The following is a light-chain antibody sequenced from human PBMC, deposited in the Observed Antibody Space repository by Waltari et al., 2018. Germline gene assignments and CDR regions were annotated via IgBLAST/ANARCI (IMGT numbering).Light chain of an antibody. CDR1: KLGDKY. V-gene: IGLV3-1*01. CDR3: QAWDSSTVGV. Sequence: SYELTQPPSVSVSPGQTASITCSGDKLGDKYACWYQQKPGQSPVLVIYQDSKRPSGIPERFSGSNSGNTATLTISGTQAMDEADYYCQAWDSSTVGVFGGGTKLTVL. CDR2: QDS. J-gene: IGLJ2*01.